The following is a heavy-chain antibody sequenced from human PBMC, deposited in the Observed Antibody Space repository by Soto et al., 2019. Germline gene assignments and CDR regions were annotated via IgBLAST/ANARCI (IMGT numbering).Heavy chain of an antibody. D-gene: IGHD6-13*01. V-gene: IGHV1-8*01. Sequence: QVQLVQSGAEVKKPGASVKVSCKASGYTFTSYDINWVRQATGQGLEWMGWMNPNSGKTGYAQKFQGRVTMTRNTSISTAYMELSRLRSEDTAVYFCARRGFSSSWGYWDFDLWCRGTLVTVSS. CDR1: GYTFTSYD. CDR3: ARRGFSSSWGYWDFDL. J-gene: IGHJ2*01. CDR2: MNPNSGKT.